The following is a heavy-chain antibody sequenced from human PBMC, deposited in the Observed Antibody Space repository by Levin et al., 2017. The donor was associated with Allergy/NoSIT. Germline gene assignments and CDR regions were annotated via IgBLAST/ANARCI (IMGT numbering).Heavy chain of an antibody. CDR1: GFPFSNHG. Sequence: LSLTCAASGFPFSNHGLGWARQAPGKGLEWVATISSSGDNTFYADSVKGRFTVSRDKSTNMVYLQLSDLRVDDTAVYYCAKCLRPYYYMDVWGKGTTVMVSS. CDR3: AKCLRPYYYMDV. V-gene: IGHV3-23*01. J-gene: IGHJ6*03. CDR2: ISSSGDNT.